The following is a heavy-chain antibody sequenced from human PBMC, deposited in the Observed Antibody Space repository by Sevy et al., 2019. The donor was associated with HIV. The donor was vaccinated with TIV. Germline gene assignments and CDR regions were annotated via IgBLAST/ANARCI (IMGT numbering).Heavy chain of an antibody. J-gene: IGHJ4*02. CDR2: ISDSGDTT. Sequence: GGSLRLSCAASGFTFTNYAMNWVRQAPGKGLEWVSGISDSGDTTHYAESVKGQFTISRENSKNTVSLQMGSLRAEDTAIYYCAKLPSTVMFREKGYWGQGTRVTVSS. CDR3: AKLPSTVMFREKGY. D-gene: IGHD3-10*01. V-gene: IGHV3-23*01. CDR1: GFTFTNYA.